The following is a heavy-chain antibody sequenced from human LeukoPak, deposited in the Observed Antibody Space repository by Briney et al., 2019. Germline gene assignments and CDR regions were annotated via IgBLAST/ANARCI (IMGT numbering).Heavy chain of an antibody. CDR2: ISDNSGRT. J-gene: IGHJ4*02. Sequence: GGSLRLSCAASGFSFRTYAMSWVRQAPGKGLEWVSAISDNSGRTYYADSVKGRFTISRDNSKNTLFVQMNSLRAEDTAVYYCAKVDGITIFEVFDCWGQGTLVTVSS. D-gene: IGHD3-3*01. CDR1: GFSFRTYA. CDR3: AKVDGITIFEVFDC. V-gene: IGHV3-23*01.